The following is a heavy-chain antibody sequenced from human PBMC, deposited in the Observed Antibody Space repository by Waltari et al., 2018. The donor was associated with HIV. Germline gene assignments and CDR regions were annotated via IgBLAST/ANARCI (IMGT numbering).Heavy chain of an antibody. J-gene: IGHJ4*02. CDR1: GGSFPSYS. CDR2: VIPMSGTV. D-gene: IGHD3-10*01. V-gene: IGHV1-69*08. CDR3: ASARETMGVDFDF. Sequence: QVQLFQSGTDVRTPGSSVKVSCKASGGSFPSYSIHWVRQAPGQGLEWMGRVIPMSGTVMKAQKFQARVTISADKSTTTAYMELTSLRTEDTAVYYCASARETMGVDFDFWGQGTLVTVSS.